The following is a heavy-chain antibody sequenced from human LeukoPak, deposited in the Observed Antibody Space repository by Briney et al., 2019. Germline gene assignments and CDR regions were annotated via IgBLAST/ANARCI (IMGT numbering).Heavy chain of an antibody. Sequence: SETLSLTCTVSGGSVSSGSYYWSWVRQPPGKGLEWIVQIYHSGSTNYNPSLKSRVTISVDKSKNQFSLKLRSVTAADTAVYYCARPLSLGYCSGGSCYGRGAWFDRWGQGTLVTVSS. V-gene: IGHV4-39*07. D-gene: IGHD2-15*01. CDR2: IYHSGST. CDR1: GGSVSSGSYY. CDR3: ARPLSLGYCSGGSCYGRGAWFDR. J-gene: IGHJ5*02.